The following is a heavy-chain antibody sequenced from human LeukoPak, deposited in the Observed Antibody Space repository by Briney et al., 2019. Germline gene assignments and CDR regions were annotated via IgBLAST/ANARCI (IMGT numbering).Heavy chain of an antibody. D-gene: IGHD3-22*01. CDR1: GFTFSSYA. Sequence: GGSLRLSCAASGFTFSSYAMSWVRQAPGKGLEWVSAISGSGGSTYYADSVKGRFTISRDNSKNTLYLQMNSLRAEDTAVYYCARLPLLDYDSSDYYFDYWGQGTLVTVSS. V-gene: IGHV3-23*01. CDR3: ARLPLLDYDSSDYYFDY. J-gene: IGHJ4*02. CDR2: ISGSGGST.